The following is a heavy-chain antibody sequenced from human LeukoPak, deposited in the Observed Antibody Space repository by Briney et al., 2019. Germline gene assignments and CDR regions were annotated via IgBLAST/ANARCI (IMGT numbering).Heavy chain of an antibody. V-gene: IGHV4-34*01. D-gene: IGHD3-3*01. CDR1: GGSFSGYY. CDR2: INHSGST. J-gene: IGHJ4*02. Sequence: SETLSLTCAVYGGSFSGYYWSWIRQPPGKGLEWIGEINHSGSTIYNPSLKSRVTISVDTSKNQFSLKLSSVTAADTAVYYCARRVSDYDFWSGPSYYFDYWGQGTLVTVSS. CDR3: ARRVSDYDFWSGPSYYFDY.